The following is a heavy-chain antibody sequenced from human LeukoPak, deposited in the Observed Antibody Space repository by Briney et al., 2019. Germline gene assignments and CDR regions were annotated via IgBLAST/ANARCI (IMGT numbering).Heavy chain of an antibody. J-gene: IGHJ4*02. CDR2: ISGSGGST. CDR1: GLTFRSYA. D-gene: IGHD3-22*01. CDR3: AKSSRPRYYYDSSGYYKGFDY. V-gene: IGHV3-23*01. Sequence: GGSLRLPCAASGLTFRSYAMSWVRQAPGKGLEWVSAISGSGGSTYYADSVKGRFTISRDNSKNTLYLQMNSLRAEDTAVYYCAKSSRPRYYYDSSGYYKGFDYWGQGTLVTVSS.